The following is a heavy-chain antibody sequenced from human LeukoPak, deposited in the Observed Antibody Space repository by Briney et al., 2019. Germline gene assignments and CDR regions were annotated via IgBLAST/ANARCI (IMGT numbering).Heavy chain of an antibody. CDR1: GYTFTSYG. CDR3: ARDDLCSSSWYTPSVYYYYGMDV. J-gene: IGHJ6*02. Sequence: ASVKVSCKASGYTFTSYGISWVRQAPGQGLEWMGWISAYNGNTNYAQKLQGRVTMTTDTSTSTAYMELRSLRSDDTAVYYCARDDLCSSSWYTPSVYYYYGMDVWGQGTTVTVSS. V-gene: IGHV1-18*01. CDR2: ISAYNGNT. D-gene: IGHD6-13*01.